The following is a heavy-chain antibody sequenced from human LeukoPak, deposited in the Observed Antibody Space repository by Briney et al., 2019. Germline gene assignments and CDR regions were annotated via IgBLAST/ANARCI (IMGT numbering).Heavy chain of an antibody. CDR2: ISGSGGST. D-gene: IGHD3-10*01. J-gene: IGHJ5*02. CDR3: ARDVRYGSGKWGHWFDP. V-gene: IGHV3-23*01. CDR1: GFTFSSYA. Sequence: GRSLRLSCAASGFTFSSYAMSWVRQAPGKGLEWVSAISGSGGSTYYADSVKGRFTISRDNAKNSLYLQMNSLRAEDTAVYYCARDVRYGSGKWGHWFDPWGQGTLVTVSS.